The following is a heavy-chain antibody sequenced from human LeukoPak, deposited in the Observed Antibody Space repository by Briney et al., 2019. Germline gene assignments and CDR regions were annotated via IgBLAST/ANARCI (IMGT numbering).Heavy chain of an antibody. CDR1: GFTVSSNY. Sequence: PGGSLRLSCAASGFTVSSNYMSWVRQAPGNGLEWVSVIYSGGSTYYADSVKGRFTISRDNSKNTLYLQMNSLRAEDTAVYYCARDLQTTYCSGGSCYGSAVYWGQGTLVTVSS. V-gene: IGHV3-66*01. CDR3: ARDLQTTYCSGGSCYGSAVY. D-gene: IGHD2-15*01. CDR2: IYSGGST. J-gene: IGHJ4*02.